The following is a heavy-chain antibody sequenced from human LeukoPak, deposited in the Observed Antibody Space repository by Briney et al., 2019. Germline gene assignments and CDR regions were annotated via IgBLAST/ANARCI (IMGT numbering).Heavy chain of an antibody. CDR2: ISGSGGST. CDR3: AKDPKRGETATPFGMDV. CDR1: GFTFSNYA. V-gene: IGHV3-23*01. Sequence: GGSLRLSCAASGFTFSNYATSWVRQAPGKGLEWVSGISGSGGSTYYADSVKGRFTISRDNSKNTLYLQMNSLRGEDTAVYYCAKDPKRGETATPFGMDVWGQGTTVTVSS. D-gene: IGHD5-24*01. J-gene: IGHJ6*02.